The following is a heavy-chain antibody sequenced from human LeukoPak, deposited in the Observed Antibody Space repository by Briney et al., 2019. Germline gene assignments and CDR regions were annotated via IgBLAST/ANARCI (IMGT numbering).Heavy chain of an antibody. CDR2: ISGSGGST. CDR3: AKDPGWSGYGPGDNMDV. J-gene: IGHJ6*03. V-gene: IGHV3-23*01. CDR1: GFTFDDYA. Sequence: GGSLRLSCAASGFTFDDYAMHWVRQAPGKGLEWVSGISGSGGSTYYADSVKGRFTISRDNSKNTLYLQMNSLRAEDTAVYYCAKDPGWSGYGPGDNMDVWGKGTTVTVSS. D-gene: IGHD3-3*01.